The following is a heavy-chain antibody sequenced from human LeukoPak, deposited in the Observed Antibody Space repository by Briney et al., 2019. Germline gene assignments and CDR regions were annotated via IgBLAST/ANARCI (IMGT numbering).Heavy chain of an antibody. V-gene: IGHV4-34*01. J-gene: IGHJ6*03. CDR1: GGSFSGYY. D-gene: IGHD3-3*01. Sequence: LETLSLTCAVYGGSFSGYYWSWIRQPPGKGLEWIGEINRSGGTNYNPSLKSRVTISVDTSKNQFSLKLSSVTAADTAVYYCASASAYDFWSGYSIDYYYYMDVWGKGTTVTVSS. CDR3: ASASAYDFWSGYSIDYYYYMDV. CDR2: INRSGGT.